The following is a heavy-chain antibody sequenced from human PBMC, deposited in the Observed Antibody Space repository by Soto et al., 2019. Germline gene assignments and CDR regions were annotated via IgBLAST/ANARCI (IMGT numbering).Heavy chain of an antibody. V-gene: IGHV3-33*01. D-gene: IGHD6-19*01. CDR1: GFTFSSYG. Sequence: QVQLVESGGGVIQTGRSLRLSCAASGFTFSSYGMHWVRQAPGKGLEWVAVIWYDGSNKYYADSVKGRFTISRDNSKNTLYLQMNSLRAEDTAVYYCARDRYSSGWYDLDYWGQGTLVTVSS. CDR2: IWYDGSNK. J-gene: IGHJ4*02. CDR3: ARDRYSSGWYDLDY.